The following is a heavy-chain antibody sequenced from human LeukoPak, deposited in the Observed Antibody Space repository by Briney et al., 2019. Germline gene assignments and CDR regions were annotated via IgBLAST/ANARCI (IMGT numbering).Heavy chain of an antibody. D-gene: IGHD5-18*01. CDR3: ARDGGYGHDY. Sequence: SETLSLTCTVSGGSISSSSYYWGWIRQPPGKGLEWIGSIYYSGSTYYNPSLKSRVTISVDTSKNQFSLKLSSVTAADTAVYYCARDGGYGHDYWGQGTLVTVSS. J-gene: IGHJ4*02. V-gene: IGHV4-39*07. CDR1: GGSISSSSYY. CDR2: IYYSGST.